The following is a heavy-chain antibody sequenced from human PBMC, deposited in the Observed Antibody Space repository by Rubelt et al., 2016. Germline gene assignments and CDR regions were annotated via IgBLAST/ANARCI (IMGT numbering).Heavy chain of an antibody. D-gene: IGHD3-22*01. CDR2: DGSNK. J-gene: IGHJ4*02. Sequence: DGSNKYYADSVKGRFTISRDNSKNTLYLQMNSLRAEDTAVYYCAKGGPDTITMIVVVILYYFDYWGQGTLVTVSS. CDR3: AKGGPDTITMIVVVILYYFDY. V-gene: IGHV3-30*01.